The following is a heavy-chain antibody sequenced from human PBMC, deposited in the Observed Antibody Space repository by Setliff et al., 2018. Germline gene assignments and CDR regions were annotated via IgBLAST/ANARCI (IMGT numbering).Heavy chain of an antibody. CDR1: GYTFTGYY. D-gene: IGHD2-2*01. Sequence: ASVKVSCKASGYTFTGYYMHWVRQAPGQGLEWMGRVDPEDGETIYAEKFQGRVTITRDTSASTAYMELSSLRSEDTAVYYCARDGPGYCSSTSCYSGGYFDSWGPGTLVTVSS. V-gene: IGHV1-2*06. CDR3: ARDGPGYCSSTSCYSGGYFDS. CDR2: VDPEDGET. J-gene: IGHJ4*02.